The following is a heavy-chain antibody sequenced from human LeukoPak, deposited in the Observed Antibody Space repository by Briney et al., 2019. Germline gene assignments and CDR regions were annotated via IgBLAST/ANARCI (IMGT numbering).Heavy chain of an antibody. CDR1: GFTFSNYW. J-gene: IGHJ3*02. V-gene: IGHV3-7*03. CDR3: ARESPYYYDSPDAFDI. D-gene: IGHD3-22*01. Sequence: GGSLRLSCAASGFTFSNYWMSWVRQAPGKGLEWVANIKEDGSEKYYVDSVKGRFTISRDNAKNSLYLQMNSLRAEDTAVYYCARESPYYYDSPDAFDIWGQGTMVTVSS. CDR2: IKEDGSEK.